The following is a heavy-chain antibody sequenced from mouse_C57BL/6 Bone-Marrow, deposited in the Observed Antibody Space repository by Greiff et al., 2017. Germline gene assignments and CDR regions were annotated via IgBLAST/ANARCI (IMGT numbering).Heavy chain of an antibody. CDR2: IYPRSGNT. J-gene: IGHJ4*01. CDR1: GYTFTSYG. Sequence: QVQLQQSGAELARPGASVKLSCKASGYTFTSYGISWVKQRTGQGLEWIGEIYPRSGNTYYNEKFKGKDTLTADKSSSTAYMELRSLTSEDSAVYFCARSFITTVVAPYYAMDYWGQGTSVTVSS. D-gene: IGHD1-1*01. CDR3: ARSFITTVVAPYYAMDY. V-gene: IGHV1-81*01.